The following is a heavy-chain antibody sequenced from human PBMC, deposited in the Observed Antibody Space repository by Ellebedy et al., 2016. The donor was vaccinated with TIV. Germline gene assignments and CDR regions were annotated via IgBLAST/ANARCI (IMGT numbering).Heavy chain of an antibody. Sequence: AASVKVFCKASGYTFTSYYMHWVRQAPGQGLVWMGIIKPSGGSTSYEQQLQGRVTMTRDTSMRTVYMELSSLRSEDTAVDYCARDRGGVGATNGFDYWGQGTLVTVSS. D-gene: IGHD1-26*01. J-gene: IGHJ4*02. CDR3: ARDRGGVGATNGFDY. V-gene: IGHV1-46*04. CDR1: GYTFTSYY. CDR2: IKPSGGST.